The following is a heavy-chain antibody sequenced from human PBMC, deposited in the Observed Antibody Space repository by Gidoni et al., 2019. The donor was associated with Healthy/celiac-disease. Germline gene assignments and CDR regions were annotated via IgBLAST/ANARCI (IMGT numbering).Heavy chain of an antibody. D-gene: IGHD3-3*01. J-gene: IGHJ6*02. CDR2: IIPIFGTA. CDR1: GGTFSSYA. V-gene: IGHV1-69*01. CDR3: AGPRLRLRFLEYSFYYGMDV. Sequence: QVQLVQSGAEVKKPGSSVKVSCKASGGTFSSYAISWVRQAPGQGLEWMGGIIPIFGTANYAQKFQGRVTITADESTSTAYMELSSLRSEDTAVYYCAGPRLRLRFLEYSFYYGMDVWGQGTTVTVSS.